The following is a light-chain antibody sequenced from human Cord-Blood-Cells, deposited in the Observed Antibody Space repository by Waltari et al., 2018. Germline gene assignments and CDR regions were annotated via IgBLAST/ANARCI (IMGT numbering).Light chain of an antibody. Sequence: DIQLTQSPSTLSASGGDRVTITCRASQSISSWLAWYQQKPGKAPKLLIYDASSLESGVPSRFSGSGSGTEFTLTISSLQPDDFSTYYCQQYNSYGFTFGPGTKVDIK. CDR3: QQYNSYGFT. J-gene: IGKJ3*01. CDR1: QSISSW. CDR2: DAS. V-gene: IGKV1-5*01.